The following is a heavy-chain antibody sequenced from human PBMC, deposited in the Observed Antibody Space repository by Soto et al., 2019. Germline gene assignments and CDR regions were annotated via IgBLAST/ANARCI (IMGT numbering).Heavy chain of an antibody. CDR3: ARDPGIAAAGTTYYYGMDV. D-gene: IGHD6-13*01. J-gene: IGHJ6*02. Sequence: CASVKVSCKASGYTFTSYGISWVRQAPGQGLEWMGWISAYNGNTNYAQKLQGRVTMTTDTSTSTVYMELRSLRSDDTAVYYCARDPGIAAAGTTYYYGMDVWGQGTTVTVSS. CDR1: GYTFTSYG. CDR2: ISAYNGNT. V-gene: IGHV1-18*04.